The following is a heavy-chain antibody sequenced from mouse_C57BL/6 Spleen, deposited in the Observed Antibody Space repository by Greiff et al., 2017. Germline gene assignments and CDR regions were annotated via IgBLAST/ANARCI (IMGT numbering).Heavy chain of an antibody. D-gene: IGHD1-1*01. J-gene: IGHJ2*01. Sequence: EVKVVESGGGLVKPGGSLKLSCAASGFTFSDYGMHWVRQAPEKGLEWVAYISSGSSTIYYADTVKGRFAISRDNAKNTLFLQMTSLRSEDTAMYYCARTGYITTVVATSYYFDYWGQGTTLTVSS. CDR3: ARTGYITTVVATSYYFDY. CDR1: GFTFSDYG. V-gene: IGHV5-17*01. CDR2: ISSGSSTI.